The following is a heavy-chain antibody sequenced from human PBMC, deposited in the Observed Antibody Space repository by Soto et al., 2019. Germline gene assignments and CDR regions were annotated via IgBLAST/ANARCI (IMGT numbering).Heavy chain of an antibody. CDR3: ARGSQLERDALDI. CDR2: IYYTGHT. J-gene: IGHJ3*02. CDR1: GVSINSGGYY. Sequence: QVQLQESGPGLVKPSQTLSLTCSVSGVSINSGGYYWSWIGPHPGKGLEWIGYIYYTGHTFYNPSLKSRVAMSLDTSKNQFSLKLSSVTAADTAVYYCARGSQLERDALDIWGQGTMVTVSS. V-gene: IGHV4-31*03. D-gene: IGHD1-1*01.